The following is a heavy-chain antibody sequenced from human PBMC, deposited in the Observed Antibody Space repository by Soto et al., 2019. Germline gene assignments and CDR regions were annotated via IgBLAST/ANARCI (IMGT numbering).Heavy chain of an antibody. CDR3: AREGNLGRWLQPLDF. V-gene: IGHV4-59*01. CDR1: GDSISAYS. Sequence: NPSETLSLTCTDSGDSISAYSWSWVRQPPGKGLEWIGNIHYNGNTKYSPSLKSRVTMSVDTSKNHFSLRLISVTAADTAIYFCAREGNLGRWLQPLDFWGQGTLVTVS. D-gene: IGHD5-12*01. J-gene: IGHJ4*02. CDR2: IHYNGNT.